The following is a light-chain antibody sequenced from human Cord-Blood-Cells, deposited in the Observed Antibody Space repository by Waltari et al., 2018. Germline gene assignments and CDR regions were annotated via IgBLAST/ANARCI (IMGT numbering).Light chain of an antibody. Sequence: QSALTQPRSVSGSPGQSVTISCTGTSSDVGGYNYVPGYQQHPGKAPKPMIYDASTRPSGVPDRFSGSKSGNTASLTISGLQAEDEADYYCCSYAGSYVFGTGTKVTVL. CDR3: CSYAGSYV. CDR2: DAS. V-gene: IGLV2-11*01. J-gene: IGLJ1*01. CDR1: SSDVGGYNY.